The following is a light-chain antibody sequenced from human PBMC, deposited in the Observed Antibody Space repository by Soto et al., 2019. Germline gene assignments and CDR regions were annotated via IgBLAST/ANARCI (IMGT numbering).Light chain of an antibody. Sequence: QSALTQPRSVSGSPGQSVTISCTGTTSDVGGYNYVSWYQQHPGKAPKLMIYDVTKRPSGVPDRFSGSKSGNTASLIISGLQAEDEADYHCCSYAGSYTSVVFGGGTKVTVL. CDR1: TSDVGGYNY. CDR3: CSYAGSYTSVV. CDR2: DVT. J-gene: IGLJ2*01. V-gene: IGLV2-11*01.